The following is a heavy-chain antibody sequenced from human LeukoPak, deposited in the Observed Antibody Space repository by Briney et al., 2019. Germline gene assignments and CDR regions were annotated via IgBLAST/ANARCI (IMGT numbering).Heavy chain of an antibody. D-gene: IGHD2-8*01. CDR1: GYSISSGYY. J-gene: IGHJ4*02. CDR3: ARGGGEDIVLMVYAIYFDY. CDR2: IYLSGST. V-gene: IGHV4-38-2*02. Sequence: SETLSLTCTVSGYSISSGYYWGWIRQPPGKGLEWIGSIYLSGSTYYNPSLKSRVTISVDTSKNQFSLKLSSVTAADTAVYYCARGGGEDIVLMVYAIYFDYWGQGTLVTVSS.